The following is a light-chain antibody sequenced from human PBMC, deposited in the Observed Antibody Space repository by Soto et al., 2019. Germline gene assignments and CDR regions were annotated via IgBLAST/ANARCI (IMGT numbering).Light chain of an antibody. Sequence: EVVLTQSPGTLSLSPGERATLSCRASQSVGSSYLAWYQQKPGQAPRLLIYDASSRATGIPDRFSGSGSGTDFTLTISRLEPEDFAVYFCQQYGSSPPITFGPGTKVDIK. V-gene: IGKV3-20*01. J-gene: IGKJ3*01. CDR3: QQYGSSPPIT. CDR2: DAS. CDR1: QSVGSSY.